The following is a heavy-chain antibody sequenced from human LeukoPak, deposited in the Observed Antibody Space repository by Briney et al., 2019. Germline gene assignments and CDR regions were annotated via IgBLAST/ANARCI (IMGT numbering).Heavy chain of an antibody. V-gene: IGHV1-46*01. CDR2: INPSAGST. D-gene: IGHD5-12*01. CDR3: ARRNSGYQDLDF. CDR1: GYTFTRYY. Sequence: GAPVRVSCKASGYTFTRYYMYWVRQAPGQGLECMGIINPSAGSTSYAQKFQGRVTMTRDTSTSTVYMELSSLKSDDTAVYYCARRNSGYQDLDFWGQGTLVTVSS. J-gene: IGHJ4*02.